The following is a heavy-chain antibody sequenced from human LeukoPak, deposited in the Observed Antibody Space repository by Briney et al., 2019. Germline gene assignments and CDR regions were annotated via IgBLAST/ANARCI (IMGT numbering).Heavy chain of an antibody. J-gene: IGHJ4*02. V-gene: IGHV5-51*01. CDR3: ARPRVQYSDSGGYEIGHIDC. CDR1: GYSFTSQW. D-gene: IGHD3-22*01. Sequence: GESLKISCKGSGYSFTSQWIGWVRQMPGKGLEWMGIIYPDDSDTRYSPSFQGQVTISADKSISTAYLQWSSLKASDTAVYYCARPRVQYSDSGGYEIGHIDCWGQGTLVSVSS. CDR2: IYPDDSDT.